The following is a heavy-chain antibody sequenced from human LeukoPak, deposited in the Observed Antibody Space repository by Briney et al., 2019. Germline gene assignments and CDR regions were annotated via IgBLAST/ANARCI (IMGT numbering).Heavy chain of an antibody. D-gene: IGHD5-18*01. CDR1: GFSFRRYA. V-gene: IGHV3-23*01. Sequence: GGSLRLSCAASGFSFRRYAMNWVRQAPGRGLEWVAVISGPGPSTVYADSVKGRFTISRDNSKNTLFLQLDSLRVEDTAIYYCARDQPIGYNYGYPFDNWGQGTLVTVSS. CDR2: ISGPGPST. CDR3: ARDQPIGYNYGYPFDN. J-gene: IGHJ4*02.